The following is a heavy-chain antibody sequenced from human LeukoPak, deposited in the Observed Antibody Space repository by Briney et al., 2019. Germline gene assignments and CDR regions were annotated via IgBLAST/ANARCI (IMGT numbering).Heavy chain of an antibody. V-gene: IGHV1-2*02. CDR1: RYTFTGYY. Sequence: GASVKVSCKASRYTFTGYYIHWVRQAPGQGPEWMGWINTENGGTNYAQKFQGRVTMTRDTSINTAYMEVSRLKSDDTSVYYCARESPDIVVVVTAALRRSWFDPWGQGTLVTVSS. D-gene: IGHD2-15*01. CDR2: INTENGGT. J-gene: IGHJ5*02. CDR3: ARESPDIVVVVTAALRRSWFDP.